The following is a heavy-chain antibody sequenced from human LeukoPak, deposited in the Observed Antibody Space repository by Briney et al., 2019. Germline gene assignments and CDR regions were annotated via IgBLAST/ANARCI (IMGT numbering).Heavy chain of an antibody. CDR2: IKSKTDGGTT. Sequence: GGSLRLSCAASGFTFSNAWMSWVRQAPGKGLEWVGRIKSKTDGGTTDYAAPVKGRFTISGDDSKNTLYLQMNSLKTEDTAVYYCAKASWLHFEWLYYFDYWGQGTVVTVSS. CDR3: AKASWLHFEWLYYFDY. J-gene: IGHJ4*02. CDR1: GFTFSNAW. D-gene: IGHD3-9*01. V-gene: IGHV3-15*01.